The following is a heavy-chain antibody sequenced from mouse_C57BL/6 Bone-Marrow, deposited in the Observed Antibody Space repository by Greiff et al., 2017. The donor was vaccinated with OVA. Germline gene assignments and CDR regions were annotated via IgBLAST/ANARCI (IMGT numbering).Heavy chain of an antibody. D-gene: IGHD1-1*01. V-gene: IGHV14-4*01. Sequence: VQLQQSGAELVRPGASVKLSCTASGYNIKDDYMHWVKQRPEQGLEWIGWIDPENGDTEYASKFQGKATITADTSSNTAYLPLSSLTSEDTSVYDCAYCYYGFSCFAYWGQGTLVTVSA. CDR3: AYCYYGFSCFAY. J-gene: IGHJ3*01. CDR2: IDPENGDT. CDR1: GYNIKDDY.